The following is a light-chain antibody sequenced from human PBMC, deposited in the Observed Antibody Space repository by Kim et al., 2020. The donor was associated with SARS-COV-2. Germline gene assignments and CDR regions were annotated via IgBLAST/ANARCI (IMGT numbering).Light chain of an antibody. CDR3: QQADNLPFT. CDR2: DAS. J-gene: IGKJ3*01. CDR1: HDINNY. V-gene: IGKV1-33*01. Sequence: ASVGDRVTITCQASHDINNYLNGYQLKPGKAPRLLIYDASILQTRLPSRFSGSGSGTHFTFTIDSLQPEDIATYYCQQADNLPFTFGPGTKVDIK.